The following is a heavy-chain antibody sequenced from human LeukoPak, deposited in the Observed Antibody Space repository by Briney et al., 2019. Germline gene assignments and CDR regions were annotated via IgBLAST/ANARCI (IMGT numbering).Heavy chain of an antibody. CDR1: GYTFTGYY. CDR2: INPNSGGT. CDR3: ARDITMIVVVPGI. V-gene: IGHV1-2*06. Sequence: ASVKVSCKASGYTFTGYYMHWVRQPPGQGLEWMGRINPNSGGTNYAQKFQGRITMTRDTSISTAYMELSRLRSDDTAVYYCARDITMIVVVPGIWGQGTMVTVSS. D-gene: IGHD3-22*01. J-gene: IGHJ3*02.